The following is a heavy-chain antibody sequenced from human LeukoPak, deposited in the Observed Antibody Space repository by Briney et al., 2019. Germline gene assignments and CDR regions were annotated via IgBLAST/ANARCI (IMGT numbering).Heavy chain of an antibody. J-gene: IGHJ4*02. CDR1: GGTFSSYA. Sequence: ASVKVSCKASGGTFSSYAISWVRQAPGQGLEWMGGIIPIFGTANYAQKFQGRVTITADESTSTAYMELSSLRSGDTAVYYCASGVRQWLEHDYWGQGTLVTVSS. CDR2: IIPIFGTA. V-gene: IGHV1-69*01. CDR3: ASGVRQWLEHDY. D-gene: IGHD6-19*01.